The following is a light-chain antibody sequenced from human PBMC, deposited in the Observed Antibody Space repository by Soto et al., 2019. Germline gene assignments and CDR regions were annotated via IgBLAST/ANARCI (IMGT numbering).Light chain of an antibody. V-gene: IGKV2-28*01. CDR1: QSLLQRNGYNY. J-gene: IGKJ1*01. Sequence: DIVMTQSPLSLPVTPGEPASISCSSSQSLLQRNGYNYLDWYLQKPGQSLQLLIYFGSYRASGVPDRFSGSGSGTDFTLKIRKVEAEDVGVYYCMQAQQTPPTFGQGTKVEIK. CDR2: FGS. CDR3: MQAQQTPPT.